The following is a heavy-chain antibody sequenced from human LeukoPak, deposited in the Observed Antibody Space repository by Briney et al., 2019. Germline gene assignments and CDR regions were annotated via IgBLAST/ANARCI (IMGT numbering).Heavy chain of an antibody. V-gene: IGHV3-23*01. CDR3: AKEDQELAVYCSSTSCYGENWFDP. CDR2: ISGSGGST. J-gene: IGHJ5*02. D-gene: IGHD2-2*01. Sequence: PGGSLRLSCAASGFTVSSNYMSWVRQAPGKGLEWVSAISGSGGSTYYADSVKGRFTISRDNSKNTLYLQMNSLRAEDTAVYYCAKEDQELAVYCSSTSCYGENWFDPWGQGTLVTVSS. CDR1: GFTVSSNY.